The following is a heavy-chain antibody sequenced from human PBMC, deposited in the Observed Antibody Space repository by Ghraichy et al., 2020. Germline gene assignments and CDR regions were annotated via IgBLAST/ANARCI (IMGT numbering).Heavy chain of an antibody. V-gene: IGHV4-34*01. J-gene: IGHJ1*01. Sequence: ESLNISCAVYGGSFSGYYWSWIRQPPGKGLEWIGEINHSGSTNYNPSLKSRVTISVDTSKNQFSLKLSSVTAADTAVYYCARGNDFWSGYYTRYFQHWGQGTLVTVSS. D-gene: IGHD3-3*01. CDR2: INHSGST. CDR1: GGSFSGYY. CDR3: ARGNDFWSGYYTRYFQH.